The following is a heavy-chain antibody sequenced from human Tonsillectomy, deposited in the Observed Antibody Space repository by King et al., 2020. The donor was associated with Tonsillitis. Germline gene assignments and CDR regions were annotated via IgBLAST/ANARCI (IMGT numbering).Heavy chain of an antibody. CDR2: IYYTGNT. CDR1: GGPVGTGGYS. D-gene: IGHD3-22*01. V-gene: IGHV4-30-4*07. J-gene: IGHJ4*02. Sequence: QLQESGPGLVKPSKTLSLTCAVSGGPVGTGGYSWSWIRQSPGKGLEWIGYIYYTGNTHYNPSLKSRLIISVDTSKNQFSLNLSSVTAADTAVYYCARGSSGYGTFDYWGQGTLVTVSS. CDR3: ARGSSGYGTFDY.